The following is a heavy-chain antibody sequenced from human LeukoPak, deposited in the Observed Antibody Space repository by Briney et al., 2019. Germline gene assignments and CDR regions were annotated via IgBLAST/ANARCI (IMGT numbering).Heavy chain of an antibody. CDR1: GYTFTGYY. CDR2: ISAYNGNT. J-gene: IGHJ3*02. CDR3: ARALSRDAFDI. D-gene: IGHD3-10*01. Sequence: RVASVKVSCKASGYTFTGYYMHWVRQAPGQGLEWMGWISAYNGNTNYAQKLQGRVTMTTDTSTSTAYMELRSLRSDDTAVYYCARALSRDAFDIWGQGTMVTVSS. V-gene: IGHV1-18*04.